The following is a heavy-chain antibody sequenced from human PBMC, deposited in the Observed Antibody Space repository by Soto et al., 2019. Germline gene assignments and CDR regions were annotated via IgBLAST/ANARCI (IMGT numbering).Heavy chain of an antibody. CDR1: GFRFTNYG. V-gene: IGHV1-18*01. Sequence: ASVKVSCETSGFRFTNYGFSWVRQAPGHGLEWMGWISANNDDTHYAQKFQGRVTMTTDTGTGTAYMELRSLRSDDTAMYYCARKGTGHPFDYWGQGTLVTVSS. CDR2: ISANNDDT. CDR3: ARKGTGHPFDY. D-gene: IGHD1-1*01. J-gene: IGHJ4*02.